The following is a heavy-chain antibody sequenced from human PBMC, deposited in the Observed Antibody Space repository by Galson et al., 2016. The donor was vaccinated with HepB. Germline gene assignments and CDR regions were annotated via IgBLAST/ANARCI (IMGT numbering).Heavy chain of an antibody. CDR1: GFTFSNYG. J-gene: IGHJ4*02. CDR3: AKANHYSSIWYDDVDYFDS. D-gene: IGHD6-13*01. Sequence: SLRLSCAASGFTFSNYGMSWVRQAPGKGLEWVSSMSGSGGTTYSADSVKGRFTISRDNSKNTLYLQMNSLRAEDTAVYYCAKANHYSSIWYDDVDYFDSWGQGILVTVSS. V-gene: IGHV3-23*01. CDR2: MSGSGGTT.